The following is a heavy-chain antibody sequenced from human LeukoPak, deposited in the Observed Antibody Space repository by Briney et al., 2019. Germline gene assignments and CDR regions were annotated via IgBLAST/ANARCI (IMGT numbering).Heavy chain of an antibody. Sequence: GGSLRLSCTASGFTFGDYLMRWFRQAPGKGLEWIGFISGGTTEYAASVKGRFTISRDDSTSIAYLQMNGLTTEDTAVYYCSRGSGWLSVYWGQGTLVTVSS. CDR1: GFTFGDYL. D-gene: IGHD6-19*01. J-gene: IGHJ4*02. V-gene: IGHV3-49*03. CDR3: SRGSGWLSVY. CDR2: ISGGTT.